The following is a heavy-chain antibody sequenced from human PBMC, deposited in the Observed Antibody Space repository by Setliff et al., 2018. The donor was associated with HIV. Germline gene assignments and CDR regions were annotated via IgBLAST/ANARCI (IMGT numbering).Heavy chain of an antibody. D-gene: IGHD2-15*01. CDR2: IIHSGGT. CDR3: ARGGLGVVGAIEY. J-gene: IGHJ4*02. Sequence: SETLSLTCGVYGGAFSGYYWTWIRQPPGGGLEWIGEIIHSGGTNYNRSLKSRVTISVDTSKNQFSLNLSSVTAADTAVYYCARGGLGVVGAIEYWSQGTLVTVSS. V-gene: IGHV4-34*01. CDR1: GGAFSGYY.